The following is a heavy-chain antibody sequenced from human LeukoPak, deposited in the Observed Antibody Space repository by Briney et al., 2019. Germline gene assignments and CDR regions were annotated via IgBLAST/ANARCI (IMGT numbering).Heavy chain of an antibody. CDR2: IYYSGST. D-gene: IGHD3-10*01. CDR1: GGSISSSSYY. J-gene: IGHJ6*03. Sequence: SETLSLTCTVSGGSISSSSYYWGWIRQPPGKGLEWIGSIYYSGSTYYNPSLKSRVTISVDTSKNQFSLKLSSVTAADTAVYYCARDGGMVREYYMDVWGKGTTVTVSS. CDR3: ARDGGMVREYYMDV. V-gene: IGHV4-39*07.